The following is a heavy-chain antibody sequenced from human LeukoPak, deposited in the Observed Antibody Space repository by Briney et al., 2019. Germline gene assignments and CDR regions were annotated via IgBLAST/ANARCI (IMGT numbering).Heavy chain of an antibody. V-gene: IGHV1-69*13. CDR3: ARENYYYYYMDV. CDR2: IIPIFGTA. CDR1: GGTFSSYA. Sequence: ASVKVSCKASGGTFSSYAISWVRQAPGQGLEWMGGIIPIFGTANYAQKFQGRVTITADESTSTAYMELSSLRSEDTAVYYCARENYYYYYMDVRGKGTTVTISS. J-gene: IGHJ6*03.